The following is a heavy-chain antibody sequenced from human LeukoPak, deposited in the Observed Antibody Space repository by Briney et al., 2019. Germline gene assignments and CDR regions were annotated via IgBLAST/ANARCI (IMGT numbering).Heavy chain of an antibody. CDR1: GGTFSSYA. V-gene: IGHV1-69*13. CDR3: ASVTAVTTKGHGAFDI. D-gene: IGHD4-17*01. J-gene: IGHJ3*02. CDR2: ILPIFGSA. Sequence: SVKVSCKASGGTFSSYAISWVRQAPGQGLEWMGGILPIFGSANYAQKFQGRVTITADESTSTAYMELSSLRSEDTAVYYCASVTAVTTKGHGAFDIWGQGTLVTVSS.